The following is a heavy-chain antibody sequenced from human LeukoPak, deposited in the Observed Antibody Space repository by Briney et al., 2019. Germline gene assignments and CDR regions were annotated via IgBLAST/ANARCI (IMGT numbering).Heavy chain of an antibody. CDR1: GFTFSDHY. D-gene: IGHD3-10*01. Sequence: PGGSLRLSCAASGFTFSDHYIDWVRQAPGKGLEWVSAISGSGGSTYYADSVKGRFTISRDNSKNTLYLQMNSLRAEDTAVYYCAKENYGSGFYYYYYYMDVWGKGTTVTISS. J-gene: IGHJ6*03. CDR2: ISGSGGST. V-gene: IGHV3-23*01. CDR3: AKENYGSGFYYYYYYMDV.